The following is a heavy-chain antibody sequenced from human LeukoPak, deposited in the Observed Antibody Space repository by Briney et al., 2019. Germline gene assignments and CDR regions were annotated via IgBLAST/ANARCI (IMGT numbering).Heavy chain of an antibody. J-gene: IGHJ4*02. CDR2: IKQDGSEK. D-gene: IGHD6-19*01. Sequence: GGSLRLSCSASGFTFSSYAMHWVRQAPGKGLEWVANIKQDGSEKYYVDSVKGRFTISRDNAKNSLYLQMNSLRAEDTAVYYCARDRGWSSVNDYWGQGTLVTVSS. V-gene: IGHV3-7*03. CDR3: ARDRGWSSVNDY. CDR1: GFTFSSYA.